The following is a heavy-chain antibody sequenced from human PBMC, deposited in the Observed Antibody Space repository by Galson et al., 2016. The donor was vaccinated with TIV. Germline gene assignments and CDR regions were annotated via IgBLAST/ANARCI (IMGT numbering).Heavy chain of an antibody. V-gene: IGHV4-34*10. CDR1: GGSLSGKY. Sequence: ETLSLTCAVYGGSLSGKYWSWIRQPPGKGLEWIGDIYHTGDTDYSPYLKSRLTISIDTSKNQFSLKMNSVSAADTAVYYCARCVRFVSIFMQSSHFDDWGRGTLVTVSS. D-gene: IGHD2/OR15-2a*01. CDR2: IYHTGDT. J-gene: IGHJ4*02. CDR3: ARCVRFVSIFMQSSHFDD.